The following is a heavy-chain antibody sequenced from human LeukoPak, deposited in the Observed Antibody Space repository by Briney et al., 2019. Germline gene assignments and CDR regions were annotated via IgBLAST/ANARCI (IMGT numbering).Heavy chain of an antibody. V-gene: IGHV1-18*01. D-gene: IGHD3-10*01. CDR2: ISAYNGNT. CDR3: ARDEKGGSGSWGFDY. Sequence: ASVKVSCKASGYTFTIYGISWVRQAPGQGIEWMGWISAYNGNTNYAQKLQGRVTMTTDTSTSTAYMELRSLRSDDTAVYYCARDEKGGSGSWGFDYWGQGTLVTVSS. CDR1: GYTFTIYG. J-gene: IGHJ4*02.